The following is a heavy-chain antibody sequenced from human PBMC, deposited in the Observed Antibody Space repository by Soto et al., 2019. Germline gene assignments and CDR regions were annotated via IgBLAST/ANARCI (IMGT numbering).Heavy chain of an antibody. Sequence: QLQLQESGPGLVKPSETLSITCTVSGGAISSSSYYWGWLRQPPGNGLEWIGRIYYSGSNYSNPSLKSRVTISVDTSKNQFSLKLSSVTAADTAVYYCASRTQIMTTVNHDYWGQGTLVTVSS. D-gene: IGHD4-17*01. V-gene: IGHV4-39*01. CDR3: ASRTQIMTTVNHDY. CDR2: IYYSGSN. J-gene: IGHJ4*02. CDR1: GGAISSSSYY.